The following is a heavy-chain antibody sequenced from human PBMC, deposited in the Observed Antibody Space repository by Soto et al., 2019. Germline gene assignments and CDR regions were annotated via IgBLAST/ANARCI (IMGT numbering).Heavy chain of an antibody. J-gene: IGHJ6*02. Sequence: QVLLVQSGPEVKKPGSSVKVSCKASGGTFNNYAINWVRQAPGKGLEWMGGIIPTFGTGNHAQKYQGRVTITADESTTTAYMELNSLRSEDTAIYYCASFDGTLVRGGRSSPYEMDDWGQRTTVIVSS. CDR2: IIPTFGTG. D-gene: IGHD3-10*01. CDR3: ASFDGTLVRGGRSSPYEMDD. CDR1: GGTFNNYA. V-gene: IGHV1-69*01.